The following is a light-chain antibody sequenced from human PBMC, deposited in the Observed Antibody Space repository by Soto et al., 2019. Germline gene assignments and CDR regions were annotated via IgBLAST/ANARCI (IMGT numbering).Light chain of an antibody. CDR3: TSFTTSATVV. J-gene: IGLJ2*01. CDR2: EVS. CDR1: SNDIGTYNY. Sequence: QSALTQPASVSGSPGQSITISCTGTSNDIGTYNYVSWYQHHPGKAPKLLIYEVSNRPSGVSNRFSGSKSGNTASLTISGLQAEDEADYHCTSFTTSATVVFGGGTQLTVL. V-gene: IGLV2-14*01.